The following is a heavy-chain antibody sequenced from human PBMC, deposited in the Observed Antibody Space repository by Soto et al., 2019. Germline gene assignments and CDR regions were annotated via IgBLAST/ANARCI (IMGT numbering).Heavy chain of an antibody. CDR2: ITPIYPTT. CDR3: ARIPRYSFPTSDDLDS. V-gene: IGHV1-69*15. J-gene: IGHJ4*02. Sequence: QVQLVQSGAEVRKPGSSVQVSCKASGGTFYTYTFSWVRQSPGQGLEWMGSITPIYPTTNYAEKFQGRLTVTADCSTNTAYMELTSLTSEDTAVYYCARIPRYSFPTSDDLDSWSQGPLVTVSS. CDR1: GGTFYTYT. D-gene: IGHD5-18*01.